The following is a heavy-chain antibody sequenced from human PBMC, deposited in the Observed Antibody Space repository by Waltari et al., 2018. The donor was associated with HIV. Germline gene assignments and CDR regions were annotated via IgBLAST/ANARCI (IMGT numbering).Heavy chain of an antibody. D-gene: IGHD3-22*01. Sequence: EVELLESGGDLVQPGGSLRLSCAASGFTFSDYAMTWVRQAPGKGLVWTSTISHSGAKTVYAESVKGRFTVSSDNLKKTVYLQMNSLRVEDTALYYCARDLMYVYDSSGHYPEFDYWGRGTLVSVSS. J-gene: IGHJ4*02. CDR1: GFTFSDYA. V-gene: IGHV3-23*01. CDR3: ARDLMYVYDSSGHYPEFDY. CDR2: ISHSGAKT.